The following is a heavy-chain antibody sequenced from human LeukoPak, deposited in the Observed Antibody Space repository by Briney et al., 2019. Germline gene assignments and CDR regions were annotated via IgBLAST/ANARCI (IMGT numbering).Heavy chain of an antibody. CDR1: GGTFSSCA. CDR3: ARGPPNWGYDY. V-gene: IGHV1-69*13. Sequence: SVKVSCKASGGTFSSCAISWVRQAPGQGLEWMGGIIPIFGTANYAQKIQGRVTITADESTSTAYMELSSLRSDDTAVYYCARGPPNWGYDYWGPGTLVTVSS. J-gene: IGHJ4*02. CDR2: IIPIFGTA. D-gene: IGHD7-27*01.